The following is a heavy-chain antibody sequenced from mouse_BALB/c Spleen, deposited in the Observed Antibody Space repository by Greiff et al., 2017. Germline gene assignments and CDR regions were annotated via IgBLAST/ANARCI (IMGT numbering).Heavy chain of an antibody. CDR2: IYPGDGDT. Sequence: QVQLQQSGAELARPGASVKLSCKASGYTFTSYWMQWVKQRPGQGLEWIGAIYPGDGDTRYTQKFKGKATLTADKSSSTAYMQLSSLASEDSAVYYCARSKEGGYVFDYWGQGTTLTVSS. D-gene: IGHD3-1*01. V-gene: IGHV1-87*01. CDR1: GYTFTSYW. CDR3: ARSKEGGYVFDY. J-gene: IGHJ2*01.